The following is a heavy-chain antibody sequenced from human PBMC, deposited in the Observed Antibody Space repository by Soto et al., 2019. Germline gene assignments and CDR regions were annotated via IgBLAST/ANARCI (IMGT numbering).Heavy chain of an antibody. CDR1: GGSFSGYY. V-gene: IGHV4-34*01. CDR2: INHSGST. J-gene: IGHJ4*02. CDR3: ARDKITGLFDY. Sequence: QVQLQQWGAGLLKPSETLSLTCAVYGGSFSGYYWTWIRQPPGTGLEWIGEINHSGSTNYNPSRKSRVTTAVYTSKNQCSLKLTSVTAADTAVYYCARDKITGLFDYWGQGTLVTVSS. D-gene: IGHD2-8*02.